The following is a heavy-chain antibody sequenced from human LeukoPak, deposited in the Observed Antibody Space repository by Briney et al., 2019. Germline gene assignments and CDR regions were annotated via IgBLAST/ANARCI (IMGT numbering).Heavy chain of an antibody. CDR3: AIAGAAAGSDY. D-gene: IGHD6-13*01. CDR1: GGTFSSYA. V-gene: IGHV1-69*05. CDR2: IIPIFGTA. Sequence: ALVKVSCKASGGTFSSYAISWVRQAPGQGLEWMGRIIPIFGTANYAQKFQGRVTITTDESTSTAYMELSSLRSEDTAVYYCAIAGAAAGSDYWGQGTLVTVSS. J-gene: IGHJ4*02.